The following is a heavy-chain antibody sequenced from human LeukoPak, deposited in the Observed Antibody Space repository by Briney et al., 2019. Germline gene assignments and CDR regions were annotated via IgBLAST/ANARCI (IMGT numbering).Heavy chain of an antibody. CDR1: GFTLSRYE. CDR3: ASRQSYTGYNY. Sequence: GGPLRLSCAASGFTLSRYEMNWVRRAPGRGLEGVSYISTSGSPIHYAHSVKGRFTFSRDNVKNSMYLQMDSLRAEDTAVYYCASRQSYTGYNYWGQGTLVTVSS. D-gene: IGHD5-24*01. J-gene: IGHJ4*02. CDR2: ISTSGSPI. V-gene: IGHV3-48*03.